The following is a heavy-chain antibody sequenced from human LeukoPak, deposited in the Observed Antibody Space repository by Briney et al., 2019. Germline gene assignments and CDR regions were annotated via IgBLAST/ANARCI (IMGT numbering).Heavy chain of an antibody. CDR1: GFSLRTSGVG. CDR3: AHPLRGSGSYDDAFDI. D-gene: IGHD3-10*01. Sequence: SGPTLVKPTKTLALTCTFSGFSLRTSGVGVGWIRQPPGKALEWLAPIYWAADKRYSPSLKSRLTITKYTSKNQVILTMTNKDPVDTATYYCAHPLRGSGSYDDAFDIWGQGTMVTVSS. V-gene: IGHV2-5*02. J-gene: IGHJ3*02. CDR2: IYWAADK.